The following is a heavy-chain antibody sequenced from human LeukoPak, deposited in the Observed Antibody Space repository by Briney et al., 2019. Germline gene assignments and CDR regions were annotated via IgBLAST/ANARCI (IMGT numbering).Heavy chain of an antibody. CDR2: ISGSATTT. CDR3: AKEAMYCRTDTRCHLH. V-gene: IGHV3-23*01. Sequence: PGGSLRLSCAACGFTFTTYAMSWVRQAPGKGLEWVSAISGSATTTYYADSVKGRFTTPRDNSENTLYLQMNSLRAEDTAVYYCAKEAMYCRTDTRCHLHWGQGTLVTVSS. J-gene: IGHJ4*02. D-gene: IGHD2-2*01. CDR1: GFTFTTYA.